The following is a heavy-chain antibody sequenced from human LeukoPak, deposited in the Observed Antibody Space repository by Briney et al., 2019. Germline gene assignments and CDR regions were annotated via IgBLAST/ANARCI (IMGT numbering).Heavy chain of an antibody. CDR3: RSTVSYNYYYGMDV. D-gene: IGHD4-11*01. J-gene: IGHJ6*02. V-gene: IGHV3-15*01. Sequence: GGSLRLSCAASGFTFSNAWMSWVRQAPGKGLEWVGRIKSKTDGGTTDYAAPVKGRFTISRDDSISTLYLQMNSLKTEDTAVYYCRSTVSYNYYYGMDVWGQGTTVPSP. CDR1: GFTFSNAW. CDR2: IKSKTDGGTT.